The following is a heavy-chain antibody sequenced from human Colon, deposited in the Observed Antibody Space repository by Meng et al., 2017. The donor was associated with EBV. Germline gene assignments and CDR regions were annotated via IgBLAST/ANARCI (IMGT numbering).Heavy chain of an antibody. CDR1: GYTFTSYD. D-gene: IGHD3-10*01. Sequence: QVQLLQSGSEVKKPGASVRVSCKASGYTFTSYDVNWVRQATGQGLEWMGWMNPNSGDTGYAHNFQGRLTMTRNTSISTAYMELTSLRSEDTAVYYCARDVYGSGTYRSDPWGQGTLFNVSS. CDR3: ARDVYGSGTYRSDP. CDR2: MNPNSGDT. J-gene: IGHJ5*02. V-gene: IGHV1-8*01.